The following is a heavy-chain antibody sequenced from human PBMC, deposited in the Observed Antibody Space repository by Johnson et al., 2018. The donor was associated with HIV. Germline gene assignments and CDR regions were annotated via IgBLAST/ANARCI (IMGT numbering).Heavy chain of an antibody. V-gene: IGHV3-13*01. J-gene: IGHJ3*02. CDR3: ARDRSPTFIATAGRDGSDI. Sequence: VQLVESGGGLVQPGGSLRLSCAASGFTFSSYDMHWVRQATGKGLEWVSVIGSVGDTNYPGSVKGRFTISRENAKNSLYLQMNSLRAEDTAVYYCARDRSPTFIATAGRDGSDIWGQGTMVTVSS. CDR2: IGSVGDT. D-gene: IGHD6-13*01. CDR1: GFTFSSYD.